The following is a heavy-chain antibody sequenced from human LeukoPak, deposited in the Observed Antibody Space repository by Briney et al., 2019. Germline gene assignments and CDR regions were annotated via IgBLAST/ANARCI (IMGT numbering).Heavy chain of an antibody. CDR2: IYTDGSTT. J-gene: IGHJ6*02. CDR1: GFTFSSYW. CDR3: ARDNRLLPPLLWFGELVYGSNGMDV. D-gene: IGHD3-10*01. V-gene: IGHV3-74*01. Sequence: TGGSLRLSCAASGFTFSSYWMHWVRQAPGKGLVWVSRIYTDGSTTSYADSVRGRFTISRDNAKNTLYLQMNSLGAEDTAVYYCARDNRLLPPLLWFGELVYGSNGMDVWGQGTTVTVSS.